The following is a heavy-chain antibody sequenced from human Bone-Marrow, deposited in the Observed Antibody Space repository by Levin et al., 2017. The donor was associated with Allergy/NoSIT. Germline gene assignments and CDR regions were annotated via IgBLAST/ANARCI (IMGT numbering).Heavy chain of an antibody. Sequence: GGSLRLSCAASGFTFSSYAMSWVRQAPGKGLEWVSLISASGGSTYYADPVKGRFTISRDNSKNTLYLQTNSLRAEDTAVYYCAKGLDSSGWKFDYWGQGTLVTVSS. CDR2: ISASGGST. D-gene: IGHD6-19*01. CDR3: AKGLDSSGWKFDY. J-gene: IGHJ4*02. CDR1: GFTFSSYA. V-gene: IGHV3-23*01.